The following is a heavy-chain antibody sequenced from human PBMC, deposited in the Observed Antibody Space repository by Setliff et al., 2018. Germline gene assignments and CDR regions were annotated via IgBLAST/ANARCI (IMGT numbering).Heavy chain of an antibody. J-gene: IGHJ6*03. Sequence: SETLSLTCTVSGGSISTYYWSWIRQPPGKRLEWIGRMYTGGSTIYNPSLKSRVTISEDTSKNQFSLNLSSVTAADTAIYYCARVSGFLYMDVWGKGTTVTVSS. CDR2: MYTGGST. CDR3: ARVSGFLYMDV. V-gene: IGHV4-4*08. D-gene: IGHD1-26*01. CDR1: GGSISTYY.